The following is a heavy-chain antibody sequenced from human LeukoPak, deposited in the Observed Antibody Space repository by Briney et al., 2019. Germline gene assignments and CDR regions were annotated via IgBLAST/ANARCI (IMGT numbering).Heavy chain of an antibody. Sequence: GGSLRLSCAASGFTFDDYAMHWVRQAPGKGLERVSTISWNSGRIAYADSVKGRFTISRDNAKNSLYLQMNSLRAEDTAVYYCARVEVTTVRTGPVDYWGQGTLVTVSS. D-gene: IGHD4-17*01. CDR1: GFTFDDYA. J-gene: IGHJ4*02. CDR2: ISWNSGRI. CDR3: ARVEVTTVRTGPVDY. V-gene: IGHV3-9*01.